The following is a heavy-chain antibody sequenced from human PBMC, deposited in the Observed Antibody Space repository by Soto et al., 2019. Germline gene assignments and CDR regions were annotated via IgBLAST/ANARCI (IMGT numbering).Heavy chain of an antibody. D-gene: IGHD3-3*02. CDR3: ARDLSGFFQL. CDR2: INHSGST. Sequence: PSXTLTVACTVYGRTYSGYYSSWIRQPPEKGLEWIVEINHSGSTNYNPSLKSRVTILVDTSKNQFSLHLSSVTPDDTAVYYCARDLSGFFQLWGLGTLVTVSS. J-gene: IGHJ1*01. CDR1: GRTYSGYY. V-gene: IGHV4-34*01.